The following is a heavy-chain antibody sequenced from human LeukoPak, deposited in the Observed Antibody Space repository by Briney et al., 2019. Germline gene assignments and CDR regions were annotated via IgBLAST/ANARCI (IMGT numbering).Heavy chain of an antibody. V-gene: IGHV1-18*01. D-gene: IGHD3-22*01. Sequence: GASVKVSCKASGYTFTNYGISWVRQAPGQGLEWMGWISAYNGNTNYAQKLQGRVTMTTDTSTSTAYMELRSLRSDDTAVYYCARDGLVVALYYLDYWGQGTLVTVSS. CDR1: GYTFTNYG. J-gene: IGHJ4*02. CDR2: ISAYNGNT. CDR3: ARDGLVVALYYLDY.